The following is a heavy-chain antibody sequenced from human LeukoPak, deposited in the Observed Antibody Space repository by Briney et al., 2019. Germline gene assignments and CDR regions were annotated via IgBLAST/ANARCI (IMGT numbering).Heavy chain of an antibody. D-gene: IGHD1-26*01. J-gene: IGHJ3*02. Sequence: GGSLRLSCATSGFTFRDYYMNWVRQAPGKGLEWVSYISSSGSTIYYADSVKGRFTISRDNAKNSLYLQMNSLRAEDTAVYYCARDGMGYAFDIWGQGTMVTVSS. CDR3: ARDGMGYAFDI. CDR1: GFTFRDYY. V-gene: IGHV3-11*04. CDR2: ISSSGSTI.